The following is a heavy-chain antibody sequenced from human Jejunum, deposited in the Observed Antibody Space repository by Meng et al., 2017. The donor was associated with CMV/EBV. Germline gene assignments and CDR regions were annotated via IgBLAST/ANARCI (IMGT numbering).Heavy chain of an antibody. Sequence: QVQLQEPGPGLVNPPQTLSPSCTVLGASITNGEYYWNWIRQSPGKGLEWIGYIYNTGRTSYSPSLKSRVSMSVDTAKNQFSLHLSSVTVADAAVYYCASLFHFDILTGSWYWGQGALVTVSS. V-gene: IGHV4-30-4*08. D-gene: IGHD3-9*01. CDR1: GASITNGEYY. CDR3: ASLFHFDILTGSWY. J-gene: IGHJ4*02. CDR2: IYNTGRT.